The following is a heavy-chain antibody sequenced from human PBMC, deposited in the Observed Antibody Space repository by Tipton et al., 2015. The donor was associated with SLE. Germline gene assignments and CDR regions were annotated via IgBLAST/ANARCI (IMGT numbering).Heavy chain of an antibody. CDR1: GGSISSSSYY. CDR3: AREYSSSSGAFDI. Sequence: TLSLTCTVSGGSISSSSYYWGWIRQPPGKGLEWIGSIYYSGSTYYDPSLKSRVTISVDTSKSQFSLKLSSVTAADTAVYYCAREYSSSSGAFDIWGQGTMVTVSS. V-gene: IGHV4-39*07. CDR2: IYYSGST. J-gene: IGHJ3*02. D-gene: IGHD6-13*01.